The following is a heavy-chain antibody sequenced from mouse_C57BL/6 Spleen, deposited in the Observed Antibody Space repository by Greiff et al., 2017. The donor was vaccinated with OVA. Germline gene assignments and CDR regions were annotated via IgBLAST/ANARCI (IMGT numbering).Heavy chain of an antibody. Sequence: QVQLQQSGAELMKPGASVKLSCKATGYTFTGYWIEWVKQRPGHGLEWIGEISPGSGSTNYTEKFKGKATFTADTSSNTAYMQLSSLTSEDSAIYYCARDRDYFYFGCWGQGTTLTVAS. CDR3: ARDRDYFYFGC. J-gene: IGHJ2*01. V-gene: IGHV1-9*01. D-gene: IGHD1-1*01. CDR1: GYTFTGYW. CDR2: ISPGSGST.